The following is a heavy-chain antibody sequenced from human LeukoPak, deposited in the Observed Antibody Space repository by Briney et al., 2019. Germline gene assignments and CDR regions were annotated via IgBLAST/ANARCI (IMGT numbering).Heavy chain of an antibody. D-gene: IGHD5/OR15-5a*01. J-gene: IGHJ5*02. CDR3: ARVVSSRSAVGFGP. Sequence: GGSLRLSCAASGFIFSDYYMSWIRQAPGKGLEWVSYITSDNTVYYADSVKGRFTISRDNPKNSIYLQMNSLGYEDTAFYYCARVVSSRSAVGFGPWGQGTLVTVSS. CDR2: ITSDNTV. V-gene: IGHV3-11*01. CDR1: GFIFSDYY.